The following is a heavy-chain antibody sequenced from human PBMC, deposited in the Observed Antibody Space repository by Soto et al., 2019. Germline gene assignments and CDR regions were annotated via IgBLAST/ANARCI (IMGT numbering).Heavy chain of an antibody. D-gene: IGHD6-19*01. CDR2: IYYSGST. CDR3: ARRGTTGYSSGWYTWNWFDH. J-gene: IGHJ5*02. V-gene: IGHV4-39*01. Sequence: XETLSLTCTVSGCSISSSSYYWGWIRQPPGKGLEWIGSIYYSGSTYYNPSLKSRVTISVDTSKNQFSLKLSSVTAADTAVYYCARRGTTGYSSGWYTWNWFDHWGQGTLVTVSS. CDR1: GCSISSSSYY.